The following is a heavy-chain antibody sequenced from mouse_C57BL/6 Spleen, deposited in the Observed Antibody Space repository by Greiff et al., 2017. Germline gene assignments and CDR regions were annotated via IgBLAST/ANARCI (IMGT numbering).Heavy chain of an antibody. Sequence: QVQQQPGTELVKPGASVKLSCKASGYTFTSYWMHWVKQRPGQGLEWIGNINPSNGGTNYNEKFKSKATLTVDKSSSTAYMQLSSLTSEDSAVYYCARVYDGYFAWFAYWGQGTLVTVSA. V-gene: IGHV1-53*01. CDR3: ARVYDGYFAWFAY. CDR1: GYTFTSYW. J-gene: IGHJ3*01. CDR2: INPSNGGT. D-gene: IGHD2-3*01.